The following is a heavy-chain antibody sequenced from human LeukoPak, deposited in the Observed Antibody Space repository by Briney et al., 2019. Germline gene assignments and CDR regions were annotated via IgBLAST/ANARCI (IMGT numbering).Heavy chain of an antibody. D-gene: IGHD3-10*01. V-gene: IGHV3-7*04. CDR2: IKQDGSEK. J-gene: IGHJ4*02. Sequence: GGSLRLSCVGSGFTFGYWMSWVRQAPGKGLEWVANIKQDGSEKWYVDSVEGRFTISRDNAKNSLYLQMNSLTVEDTAVYFCARDPSPMLSSGSGSYPDSWGQGTLVTVSS. CDR3: ARDPSPMLSSGSGSYPDS. CDR1: GFTFGYW.